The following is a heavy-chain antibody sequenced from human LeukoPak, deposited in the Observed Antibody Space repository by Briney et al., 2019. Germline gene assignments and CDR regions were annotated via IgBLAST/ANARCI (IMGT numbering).Heavy chain of an antibody. J-gene: IGHJ4*02. D-gene: IGHD2-2*01. V-gene: IGHV3-7*03. CDR2: IKEDGTET. CDR1: GFMFSSNW. CDR3: AKGPRPNFCSSTSCWYYFDY. Sequence: PGGSLRLSCAASGFMFSSNWMSWVRLAPGKGLEWVANIKEDGTETYYVDSVKGRFTISRDNAKNTLYLQMNSLRAEDTAVYYCAKGPRPNFCSSTSCWYYFDYWGQGTLVTVSS.